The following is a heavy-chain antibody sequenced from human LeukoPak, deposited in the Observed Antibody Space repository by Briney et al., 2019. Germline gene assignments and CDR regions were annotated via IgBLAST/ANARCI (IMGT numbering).Heavy chain of an antibody. CDR1: GYNLTNYS. CDR3: ARELRTPVSIYYFDS. V-gene: IGHV1-18*01. D-gene: IGHD5/OR15-5a*01. CDR2: ISAYIGNT. J-gene: IGHJ4*02. Sequence: GASVKVSCKASGYNLTNYSINWVRQAPGQGLEWMGWISAYIGNTVHAQKFQGRLTMTTDTSTSTAYMELRSLESDDTAVYYCARELRTPVSIYYFDSWGQGTLVTVSS.